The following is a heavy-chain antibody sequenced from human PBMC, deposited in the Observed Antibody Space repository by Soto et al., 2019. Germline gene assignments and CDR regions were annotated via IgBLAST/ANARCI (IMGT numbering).Heavy chain of an antibody. CDR3: ANGGSSCSDY. D-gene: IGHD6-19*01. J-gene: IGHJ4*02. V-gene: IGHV3-30*18. CDR2: ISYDGSNK. CDR1: GFTFSSYG. Sequence: QVQLVESGGGVVQPGRSLRLSCAASGFTFSSYGMHWVRQAPGKGLEWVAVISYDGSNKYYADSVKGRFTISRDNSKNTLYLQMNSLRAEDTAVYYCANGGSSCSDYWGQGTLVTVSS.